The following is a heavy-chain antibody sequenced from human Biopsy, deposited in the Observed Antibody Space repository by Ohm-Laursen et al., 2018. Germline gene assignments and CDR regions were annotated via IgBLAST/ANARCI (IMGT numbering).Heavy chain of an antibody. CDR3: ARLTGDPSY. Sequence: SDTLSLTCTVSGGSIKSYYWNWIRQSPGKGLEWIGFIYYTGHTNYNPPLKSRATISVDTSKNQFSLKVISVTAADTAVYYCARLTGDPSYWGQGILVTVSS. CDR1: GGSIKSYY. V-gene: IGHV4-59*07. D-gene: IGHD7-27*01. CDR2: IYYTGHT. J-gene: IGHJ4*02.